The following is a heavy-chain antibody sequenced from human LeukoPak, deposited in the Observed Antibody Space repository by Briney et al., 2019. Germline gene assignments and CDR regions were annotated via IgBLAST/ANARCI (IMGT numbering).Heavy chain of an antibody. Sequence: ASVKVSCKASGYTFIDYYIHWVRQSPGQGLECMGWINPHSGGTNYAQKFQGRVTMTRDTSITTAYMELRRLTSDDTAVYYCARARYNSSWYHFDYWGQGALVSVSS. CDR1: GYTFIDYY. CDR2: INPHSGGT. V-gene: IGHV1-2*02. D-gene: IGHD6-13*01. J-gene: IGHJ4*02. CDR3: ARARYNSSWYHFDY.